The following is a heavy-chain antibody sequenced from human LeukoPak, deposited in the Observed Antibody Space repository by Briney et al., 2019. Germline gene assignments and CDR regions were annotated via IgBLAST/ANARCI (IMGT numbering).Heavy chain of an antibody. V-gene: IGHV3-66*01. CDR1: GSTVSNNY. CDR3: ARSGYYYDSSGSSS. Sequence: GGSLRLSCAASGSTVSNNYMSWVRQAPGRGLEWVSSISGVGSTSYADSVKGRFTISRDNSRTTLYLQMDSLRPEDTAVYYCARSGYYYDSSGSSSWGQGTLVTVSS. D-gene: IGHD3-22*01. J-gene: IGHJ5*02. CDR2: ISGVGST.